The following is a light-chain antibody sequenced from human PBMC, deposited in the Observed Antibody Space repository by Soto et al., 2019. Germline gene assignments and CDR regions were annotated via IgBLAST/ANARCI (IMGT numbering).Light chain of an antibody. CDR2: EVN. CDR3: CSSGGSPTYV. V-gene: IGLV2-23*02. Sequence: QSALTQPASVSGSPGQSITISCTGTSSNVGSYKLVSWYQQHPGKAPKLMIFEVNKRPSGVSNRFSGSKSGNTASVTISGLKVEDEADYYCCSSGGSPTYVFGTGTKVTVL. J-gene: IGLJ1*01. CDR1: SSNVGSYKL.